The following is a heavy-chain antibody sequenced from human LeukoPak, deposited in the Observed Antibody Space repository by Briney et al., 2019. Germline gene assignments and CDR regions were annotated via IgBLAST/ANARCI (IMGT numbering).Heavy chain of an antibody. Sequence: PSETLSFACTVSGGSVNSGSYYWNWLRQPPGKGLEWIGYIYYSGSTNYNPSLKSRVTISVDTSKNQFSLKLSSVTAADTAVYYCARAAYSGSYHSDYWGQGTLVTVSS. J-gene: IGHJ4*02. V-gene: IGHV4-61*01. D-gene: IGHD1-26*01. CDR2: IYYSGST. CDR3: ARAAYSGSYHSDY. CDR1: GGSVNSGSYY.